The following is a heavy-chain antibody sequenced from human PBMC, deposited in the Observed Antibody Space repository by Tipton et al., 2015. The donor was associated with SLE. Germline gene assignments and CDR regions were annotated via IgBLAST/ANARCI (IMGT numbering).Heavy chain of an antibody. CDR3: ARGTSDYYYYYYMDV. D-gene: IGHD3-16*01. CDR1: GGSFSGYY. Sequence: TLSLTCAVYGGSFSGYYWSWIRQPPGKGLEWIGSIYYSGSTYYNQSLKSRVTISVDTSKNQFSLKLSSVTAADTAVYYCARGTSDYYYYYYMDVWGKGTTVTVSS. CDR2: IYYSGST. J-gene: IGHJ6*03. V-gene: IGHV4-34*01.